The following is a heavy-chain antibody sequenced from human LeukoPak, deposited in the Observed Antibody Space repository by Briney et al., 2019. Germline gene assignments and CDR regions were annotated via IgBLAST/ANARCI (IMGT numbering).Heavy chain of an antibody. CDR2: ISGSGSST. Sequence: GGSLRLSCEASGFTFYNYGMSWVRQAPGKGLEWVSAISGSGSSTHYADSVKGRLTISRDNSKNTLYLQVNSLSAEDTAVYYCARAPNYYYYMDVWGKGTTVTVSS. J-gene: IGHJ6*03. V-gene: IGHV3-23*01. CDR3: ARAPNYYYYMDV. CDR1: GFTFYNYG.